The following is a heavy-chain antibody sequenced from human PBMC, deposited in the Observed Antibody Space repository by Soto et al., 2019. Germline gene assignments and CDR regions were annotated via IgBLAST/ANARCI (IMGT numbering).Heavy chain of an antibody. CDR1: GFTFSSFW. CDR3: AKRGVATSGLSY. V-gene: IGHV3-74*01. J-gene: IGHJ4*02. Sequence: EVQLVESGGGLVQPGGSLRLSCAVSGFTFSSFWMHWVRQAPGEGLVWVSRINTDGSSTSYADSVKGRFTISRDNAKNTLYLQMNSLRVEDTAMYYCAKRGVATSGLSYWGQGTLVNVSS. D-gene: IGHD3-10*01. CDR2: INTDGSST.